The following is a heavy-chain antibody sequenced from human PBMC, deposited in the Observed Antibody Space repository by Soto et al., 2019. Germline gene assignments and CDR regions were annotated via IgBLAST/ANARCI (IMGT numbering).Heavy chain of an antibody. CDR1: GFTFSSYA. CDR2: ISYDGSNK. J-gene: IGHJ4*02. Sequence: QVQLVESGGGVVQPGRSLRLSCAASGFTFSSYAMHWVRQAPGKGLEWVAVISYDGSNKYYADSVKGRFTISRDNSKNTLYLQMSSLRAEDTAVYYCAREGAVAGTHFDYWGQGTLVTVSS. CDR3: AREGAVAGTHFDY. V-gene: IGHV3-30-3*01. D-gene: IGHD6-19*01.